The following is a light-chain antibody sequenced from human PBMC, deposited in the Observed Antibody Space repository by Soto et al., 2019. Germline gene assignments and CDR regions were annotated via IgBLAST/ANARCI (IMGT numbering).Light chain of an antibody. V-gene: IGKV2-30*01. J-gene: IGKJ5*01. Sequence: DVVMTQSPLSLPVTLGQPASISCRTSQSLVYSDGNTYLNWFQQRPGHSPRRLIYKVSNRDSGVPDRFSRSGSGTDFTLKISRVEAEDVGVYYCMQGRHSPPHLGQGTRLEIK. CDR1: QSLVYSDGNTY. CDR2: KVS. CDR3: MQGRHSPPH.